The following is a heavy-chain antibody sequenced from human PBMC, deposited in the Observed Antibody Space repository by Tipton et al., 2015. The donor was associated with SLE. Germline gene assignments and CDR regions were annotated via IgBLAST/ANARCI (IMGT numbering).Heavy chain of an antibody. J-gene: IGHJ5*02. CDR1: GFTFSDYY. CDR2: INHSGST. Sequence: LRLSCAASGFTFSDYYMSWIRQPPGKGLEWIGEINHSGSTNYNPSLKSRVTISVDTSKNQFSLKLSSVTAADTAVYYCAVWFGEFPFDPWGQGTLVTVSS. V-gene: IGHV4-34*08. D-gene: IGHD3-10*01. CDR3: AVWFGEFPFDP.